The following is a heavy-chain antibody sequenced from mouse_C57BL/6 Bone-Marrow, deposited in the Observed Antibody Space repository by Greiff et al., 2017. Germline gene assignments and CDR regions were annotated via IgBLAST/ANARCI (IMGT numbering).Heavy chain of an antibody. V-gene: IGHV1-12*01. Sequence: QSGAELVRPGASVKMSCKASGYTFTSYNMHWVKQTPRQGLEWIGAIYPGNGDTSYNQKFKGKATLTVDKSSSTAYMQLSSLTSEDSAVYVCARAPYYDGSSYYFDYWGQGTTLPVSS. J-gene: IGHJ2*01. CDR2: IYPGNGDT. CDR3: ARAPYYDGSSYYFDY. CDR1: GYTFTSYN. D-gene: IGHD1-1*01.